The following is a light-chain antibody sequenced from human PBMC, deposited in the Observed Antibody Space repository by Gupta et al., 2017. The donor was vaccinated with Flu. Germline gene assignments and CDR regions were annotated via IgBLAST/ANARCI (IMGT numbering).Light chain of an antibody. CDR2: DNN. Sequence: QSVLTQPLSVSAAPGQTVTISCSGRNTNIGPTYVSCYQQLPGTAPKLLLSDNNKRLSGKPDRLSGSKSGTSATLGITGLQTGDEAAYYCGTWDHSLNNGRVFGGGIKLTVL. V-gene: IGLV1-51*02. CDR3: GTWDHSLNNGRV. J-gene: IGLJ3*02. CDR1: NTNIGPTY.